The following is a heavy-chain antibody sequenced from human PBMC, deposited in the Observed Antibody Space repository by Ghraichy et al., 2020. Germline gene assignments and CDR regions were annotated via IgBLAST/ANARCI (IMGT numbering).Heavy chain of an antibody. J-gene: IGHJ3*02. Sequence: GGSLRLSCAASGFTVSSNYMSWVRQAPGKGLEWVSVIYSGGSTYYADSVKGRFTISRDNSKNTLYLQMNSLRAEDTALYYCARDRWFGEPQDAFDIWGQGTMVTVSS. CDR2: IYSGGST. V-gene: IGHV3-66*02. CDR3: ARDRWFGEPQDAFDI. D-gene: IGHD3-10*01. CDR1: GFTVSSNY.